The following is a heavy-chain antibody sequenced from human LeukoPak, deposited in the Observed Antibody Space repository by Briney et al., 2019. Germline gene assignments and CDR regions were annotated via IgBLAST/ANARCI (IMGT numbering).Heavy chain of an antibody. J-gene: IGHJ4*02. CDR1: GGSIFSYY. Sequence: PSETLSLTCTVSGGSIFSYYWSWFRQPPGKGLEWIGYIYTSGSTNYDPSLKSRVTISIDTSKNQFSLKLSSVTAAETAVYYFARRHYYDTSGYFYWGQGTLVTVSS. V-gene: IGHV4-4*09. D-gene: IGHD3-22*01. CDR2: IYTSGST. CDR3: ARRHYYDTSGYFY.